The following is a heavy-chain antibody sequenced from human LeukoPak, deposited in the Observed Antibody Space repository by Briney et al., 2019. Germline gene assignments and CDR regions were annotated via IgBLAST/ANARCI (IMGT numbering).Heavy chain of an antibody. CDR1: GGSISSYY. CDR3: ARVNYGPPDYYYYVDV. D-gene: IGHD4-17*01. Sequence: PSETLSLTCTVSGGSISSYYWSWIRQPAGKGLEWIGRIYTSGSTNYNPSLKSRVTMSVDTSKNQFSLKLSSVTAADTAVYYCARVNYGPPDYYYYVDVWGKGTTVTVSS. CDR2: IYTSGST. J-gene: IGHJ6*03. V-gene: IGHV4-4*07.